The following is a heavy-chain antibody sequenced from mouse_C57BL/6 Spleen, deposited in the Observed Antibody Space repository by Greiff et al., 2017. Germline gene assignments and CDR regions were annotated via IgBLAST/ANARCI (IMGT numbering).Heavy chain of an antibody. D-gene: IGHD4-1*01. Sequence: QVQLQQPGTELVKPGASVKLSCKASGYTFTSYWLHWVKQRPGQGLAWIGNINPSNGGTNYNETFKSKATLTVDKSSSTAYMQLSSLTAEDSAVYYCARPDRPNWGFAYWGQGTLVTVSA. CDR3: ARPDRPNWGFAY. CDR2: INPSNGGT. V-gene: IGHV1-53*01. J-gene: IGHJ3*01. CDR1: GYTFTSYW.